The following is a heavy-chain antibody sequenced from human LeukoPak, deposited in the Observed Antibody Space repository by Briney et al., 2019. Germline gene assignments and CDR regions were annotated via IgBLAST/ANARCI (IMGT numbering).Heavy chain of an antibody. CDR1: GFTFSSYA. CDR3: ARPARGSSSWYLGAFDI. D-gene: IGHD6-13*01. V-gene: IGHV3-30*04. CDR2: ISYDGSNK. J-gene: IGHJ3*02. Sequence: GGSLRLSCAASGFTFSSYAMHWVRQAPGKGLEWVAVISYDGSNKYYADSVKGRFTISRDNSKNTLYLQMNSLRAEDTAVYYCARPARGSSSWYLGAFDIWAKGQWSPSLQ.